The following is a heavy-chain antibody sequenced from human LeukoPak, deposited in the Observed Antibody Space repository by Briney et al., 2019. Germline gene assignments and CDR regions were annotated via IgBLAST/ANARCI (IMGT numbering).Heavy chain of an antibody. V-gene: IGHV1-2*02. CDR1: GYTFTGYY. Sequence: ASVKVSCKASGYTFTGYYMHWVRQAPGQGLEWMGWINPNSGGTNYAQKFQGRVTMTRDTSISTAYMELSGLRSDDTAVYYCARAEQRYYDILTGYPGYNWFDPWGQGTLVTVSS. CDR2: INPNSGGT. CDR3: ARAEQRYYDILTGYPGYNWFDP. D-gene: IGHD3-9*01. J-gene: IGHJ5*02.